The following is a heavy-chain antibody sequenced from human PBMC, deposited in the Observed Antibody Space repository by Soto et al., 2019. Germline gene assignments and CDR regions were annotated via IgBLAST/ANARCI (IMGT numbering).Heavy chain of an antibody. CDR3: ARDKITGLFDY. CDR2: INHSGST. D-gene: IGHD2-8*02. Sequence: PSATLSLTCAIYGSSFIGEYWTWIRQPPGTGLEWIGEINHSGSTNYNPSLKSRVTISVDTSKNHFSLKLTSVTAADTAVYYCARDKITGLFDYWGQGTLVTVS. V-gene: IGHV4-34*01. J-gene: IGHJ4*02. CDR1: GSSFIGEY.